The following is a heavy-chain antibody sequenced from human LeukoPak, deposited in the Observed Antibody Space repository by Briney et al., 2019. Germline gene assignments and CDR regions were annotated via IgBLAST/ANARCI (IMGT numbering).Heavy chain of an antibody. CDR1: GFTFSTYW. V-gene: IGHV3-7*05. CDR2: IKQDGSEK. Sequence: GGSLRLSCAASGFTFSTYWMSWVRQAPGKGLEWVANIKQDGSEKYYVDSVKGRFTISRDNAENSLYLQMNSLRAEDTAVYYCARALLVRNGYNYSPNYFDYWGQGTLVTVSS. J-gene: IGHJ4*02. CDR3: ARALLVRNGYNYSPNYFDY. D-gene: IGHD5-24*01.